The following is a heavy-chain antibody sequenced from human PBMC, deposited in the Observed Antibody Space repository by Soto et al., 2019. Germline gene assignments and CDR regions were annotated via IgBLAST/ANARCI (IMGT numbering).Heavy chain of an antibody. CDR1: RGPISPSAYY. D-gene: IGHD5-12*01. J-gene: IGHJ4*02. CDR3: ASRVEGLYSGNDRYYFDY. Sequence: SGTLSPPCTVSRGPISPSAYYLGWVRQPPGEGLELIGTIYYSGTSYHNPSLKSRVTISVDTSKNQFSLTLTSVTAADTAVYYCASRVEGLYSGNDRYYFDYWGQGTLVTVSS. V-gene: IGHV4-39*01. CDR2: IYYSGTS.